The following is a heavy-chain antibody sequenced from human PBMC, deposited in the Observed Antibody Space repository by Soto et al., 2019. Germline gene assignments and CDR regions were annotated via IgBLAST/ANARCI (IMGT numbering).Heavy chain of an antibody. CDR2: IIPLFGTT. CDR3: ARAAIHGGSWYFWFDP. D-gene: IGHD6-13*01. J-gene: IGHJ5*02. Sequence: QVQLVQSGSEVKMPGSSVKVSCKTSGVTFSRHAINWVRQAPGQGLEWMGGIIPLFGTTNYAQKFKGRVTISADDSTSTAYTELSSRTYEDAAVYYCARAAIHGGSWYFWFDPWGQGTLVTVSS. CDR1: GVTFSRHA. V-gene: IGHV1-69*01.